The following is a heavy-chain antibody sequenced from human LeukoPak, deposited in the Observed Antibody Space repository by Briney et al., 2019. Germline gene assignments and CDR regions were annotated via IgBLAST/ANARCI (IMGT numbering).Heavy chain of an antibody. V-gene: IGHV4-59*01. D-gene: IGHD1-1*01. CDR1: GGSISSYY. CDR3: AGSGTGTTSALRY. Sequence: SETLSLTCTVSGGSISSYYWSWIRQPPGKGLEWIGYIHYSGSTNYSPSLKSRVTISLDTSKNQFSLKLSSVTAADTAVYYCAGSGTGTTSALRYWGQGTLVTVSS. J-gene: IGHJ4*02. CDR2: IHYSGST.